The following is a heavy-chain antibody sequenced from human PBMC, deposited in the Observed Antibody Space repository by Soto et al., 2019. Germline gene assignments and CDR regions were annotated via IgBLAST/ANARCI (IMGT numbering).Heavy chain of an antibody. J-gene: IGHJ4*02. Sequence: QVQLVQSGAEVKKPGSSVKVSCKASGGTFSSYTISWVRQAPGQGLEWRGRIIPILGIANYAQTFQGRVTITADKSTSPAYMELSSLRSEDTAVYYCAFSGYEYVVGDVPKPFDYWGQGNLVTVAA. CDR1: GGTFSSYT. CDR3: AFSGYEYVVGDVPKPFDY. CDR2: IIPILGIA. V-gene: IGHV1-69*02. D-gene: IGHD5-12*01.